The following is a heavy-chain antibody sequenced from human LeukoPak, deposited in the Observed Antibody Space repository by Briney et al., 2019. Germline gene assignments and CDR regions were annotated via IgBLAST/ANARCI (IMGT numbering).Heavy chain of an antibody. CDR3: AKDTFDP. J-gene: IGHJ5*02. V-gene: IGHV3-23*01. CDR1: GFIFSTCA. Sequence: GGSLRLSCTASGFIFSTCAMSWVRQAPGKGLEWVSAISGSGGTTYYADSVKGRFTISRDNSKNTLFLQMNSLRAEDTAVYYCAKDTFDPWGQGTLVTDSS. CDR2: ISGSGGTT.